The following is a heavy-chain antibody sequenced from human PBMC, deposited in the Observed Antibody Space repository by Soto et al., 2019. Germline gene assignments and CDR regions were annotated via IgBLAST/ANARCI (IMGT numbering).Heavy chain of an antibody. Sequence: GGSLRLSCAASGFTFDDYTMHWVRQAPGKGLEWVSLISWDGGSTYYADSVKGRFTISRDNSKNSLYLQMNSLRTEDTALYYCAKEEGSSGYFYYWGQGTLVTVSS. V-gene: IGHV3-43*01. CDR2: ISWDGGST. D-gene: IGHD3-22*01. CDR3: AKEEGSSGYFYY. CDR1: GFTFDDYT. J-gene: IGHJ4*02.